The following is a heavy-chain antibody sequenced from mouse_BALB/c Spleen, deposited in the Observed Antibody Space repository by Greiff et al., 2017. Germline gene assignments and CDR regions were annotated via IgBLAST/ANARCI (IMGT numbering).Heavy chain of an antibody. CDR1: GYSFTSYY. J-gene: IGHJ2*01. CDR3: AKSYPYYFDY. Sequence: EVQLQQSGPELMKPGASVKISCKASGYSFTSYYMHWVKQSHGKSLEWIGYIDPFNGGTSYNQKFKGKATLTVDKSSSTAYMHLSSLTSEDSAVYYCAKSYPYYFDYWGQGTTLTVSS. CDR2: IDPFNGGT. V-gene: IGHV1S135*01. D-gene: IGHD6-1*01.